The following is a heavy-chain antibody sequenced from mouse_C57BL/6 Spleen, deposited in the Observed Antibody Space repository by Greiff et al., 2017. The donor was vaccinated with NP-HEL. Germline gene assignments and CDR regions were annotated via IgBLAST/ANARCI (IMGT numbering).Heavy chain of an antibody. CDR1: GFTFSDYG. CDR2: ISSGSSTI. Sequence: EVMLVESGGGLVKPGGSLKLSCAASGFTFSDYGMHWVRQAPEKGLEWVAFISSGSSTINYADTVKGRFTISRNNAKNTLFLQMTRLRSEDKAMYYYARNVFAYWGQGTLVTVSA. CDR3: ARNVFAY. J-gene: IGHJ3*01. V-gene: IGHV5-17*01.